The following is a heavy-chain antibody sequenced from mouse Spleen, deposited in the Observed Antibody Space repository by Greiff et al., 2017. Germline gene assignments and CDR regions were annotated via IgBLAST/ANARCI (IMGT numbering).Heavy chain of an antibody. CDR1: GYTFTSYG. J-gene: IGHJ2*01. CDR3: AREGNYKDYFDY. V-gene: IGHV1-81*01. Sequence: VQLQESGAELARPGASVKLSCKASGYTFTSYGISWVKQRTGQGLEWIGEIYPRSGNTYYNEKFKGKATLTADKSSSTAYMELRSLTSEDSAVYFCAREGNYKDYFDYWGQGTTLTVSS. CDR2: IYPRSGNT. D-gene: IGHD2-1*01.